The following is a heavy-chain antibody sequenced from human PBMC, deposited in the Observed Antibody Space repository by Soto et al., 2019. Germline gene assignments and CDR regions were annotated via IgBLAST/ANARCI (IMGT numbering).Heavy chain of an antibody. CDR2: IYSGGST. Sequence: EVQLVESGGGLVQPGGSLRLSCAASGFTVSSNYMSWVRQAPGKGLEWVSVIYSGGSTYYADSVKGRFTISRDHSKNTLYLQMNSLRAEDTAVYYCARSRNDYGDYWWFDPWGQGTLVTVSS. CDR3: ARSRNDYGDYWWFDP. D-gene: IGHD4-17*01. J-gene: IGHJ5*02. CDR1: GFTVSSNY. V-gene: IGHV3-66*01.